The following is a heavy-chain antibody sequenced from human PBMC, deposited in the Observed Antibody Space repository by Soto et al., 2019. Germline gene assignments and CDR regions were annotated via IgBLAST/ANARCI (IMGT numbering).Heavy chain of an antibody. J-gene: IGHJ5*02. CDR2: ISYDGSNK. V-gene: IGHV3-30-3*01. CDR1: GFTFRSYA. Sequence: QVQLVESGGGVVQPGRSLRLSCAASGFTFRSYAIHWVRQAPGKGLEWVAVISYDGSNKYYADSVKGRFTISRDNSKNTLYLQMNSLRTEDTAVYFCARGLGTVAGTGWFDPWGRGTLVTVSS. CDR3: ARGLGTVAGTGWFDP. D-gene: IGHD6-19*01.